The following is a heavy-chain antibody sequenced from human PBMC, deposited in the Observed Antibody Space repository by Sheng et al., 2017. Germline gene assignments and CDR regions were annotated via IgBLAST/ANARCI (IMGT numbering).Heavy chain of an antibody. V-gene: IGHV4-34*01. CDR2: INHSGST. J-gene: IGHJ3*02. CDR1: GGSFSGYY. CDR3: ASIWFGDAFDI. Sequence: QVQLQQWGAGLLKPSETLSLTCAVYGGSFSGYYWSWIRQPPGKGLEWIGEINHSGSTNYNPSLKSRVTISVDTSKNQFSLKLSSVTAADTAVYYCASIWFGDAFDIWGLRDNGHVSS. D-gene: IGHD3-10*01.